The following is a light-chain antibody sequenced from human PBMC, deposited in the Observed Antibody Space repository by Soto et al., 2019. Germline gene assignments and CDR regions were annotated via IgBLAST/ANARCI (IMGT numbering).Light chain of an antibody. V-gene: IGLV2-14*01. J-gene: IGLJ3*02. CDR1: NSDIGAYNY. CDR2: EVS. CDR3: SSYRTDSTRV. Sequence: QSALTQPASVSGSPGQSITISCTGSNSDIGAYNYVSWYQHHPGKVPQLMIYEVSNRPSGVSNRFSGSKSGNTASLTISGLQAEDEADYYCSSYRTDSTRVFGGGTKVTVL.